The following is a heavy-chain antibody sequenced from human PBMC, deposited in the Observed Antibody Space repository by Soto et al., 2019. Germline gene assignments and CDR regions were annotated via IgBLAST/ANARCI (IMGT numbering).Heavy chain of an antibody. CDR2: ISYDGSNK. Sequence: QVQLVESGGGVVQPGRSLRLSCAASGFTFSSYGMHWVRQAPGKGLEWVAVISYDGSNKYYADSVKGRFTISRDNSKNTLYLQMNSLRAEDMAVYYCAKEHTRGYSYIDYWGQGTLVTVSS. J-gene: IGHJ4*02. V-gene: IGHV3-30*18. D-gene: IGHD5-18*01. CDR3: AKEHTRGYSYIDY. CDR1: GFTFSSYG.